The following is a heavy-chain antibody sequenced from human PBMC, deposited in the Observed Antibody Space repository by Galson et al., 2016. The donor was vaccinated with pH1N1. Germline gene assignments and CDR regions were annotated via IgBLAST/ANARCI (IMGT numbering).Heavy chain of an antibody. J-gene: IGHJ4*02. Sequence: QSGAEVKKPGESLKISCKASGYTFTTYWPVWVRQMPGKGLEWMGIIYPGDSDTRYSPSFQGQVTISADKSSSTAYLQWSSLKPSVTARYYCASRSGSSTGLGYWGQGTLVTVSS. CDR3: ASRSGSSTGLGY. D-gene: IGHD3-10*01. V-gene: IGHV5-51*01. CDR2: IYPGDSDT. CDR1: GYTFTTYW.